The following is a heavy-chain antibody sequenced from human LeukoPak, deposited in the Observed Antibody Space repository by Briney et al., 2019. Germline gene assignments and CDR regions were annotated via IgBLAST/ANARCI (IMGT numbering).Heavy chain of an antibody. J-gene: IGHJ6*02. CDR1: GGSISSYY. CDR2: IYYSGST. V-gene: IGHV4-59*01. CDR3: ARALGYSGHDHSPGMDYYYYYGMDV. Sequence: SETLSLTCTVSGGSISSYYWSWIRQPPGKGLEWIGYIYYSGSTNYNPSLKSRVTISVDTPKNQFSLKLSSVTAADTAVYYCARALGYSGHDHSPGMDYYYYYGMDVWGQGTTVTVSS. D-gene: IGHD5-12*01.